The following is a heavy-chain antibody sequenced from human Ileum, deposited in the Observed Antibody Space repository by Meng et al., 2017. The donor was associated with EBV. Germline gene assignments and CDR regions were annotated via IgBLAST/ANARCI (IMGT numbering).Heavy chain of an antibody. CDR1: GDSMTNNNW. V-gene: IGHV4-4*02. J-gene: IGHJ4*02. Sequence: QVPLPESGPGLVKSSGTLSLTCGVSGDSMTNNNWWTWVRQPPGRGLEWIGEIYHSGSTNYNPSLQSRATISVDMSKKQFSLKLRSVTAADTAVYYCARTGVGLAFDYWGLGTLVTVSS. D-gene: IGHD2-8*01. CDR2: IYHSGST. CDR3: ARTGVGLAFDY.